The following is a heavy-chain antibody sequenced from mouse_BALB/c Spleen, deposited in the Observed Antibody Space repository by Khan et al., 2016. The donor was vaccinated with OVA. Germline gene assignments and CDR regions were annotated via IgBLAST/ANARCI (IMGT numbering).Heavy chain of an antibody. V-gene: IGHV3-2*02. J-gene: IGHJ2*01. CDR2: ISYSGST. CDR1: GYSITSDYA. CDR3: SRSIMAN. Sequence: EVQLQESGPGLVKPSQSLSLTCTVTGYSITSDYAWNWIRQFPGNKLEWMGYISYSGSTSYNQSLKSRISINRDTSKNQFFLQLNSVTTEDTATYYCSRSIMANWGQGTTLTVSS.